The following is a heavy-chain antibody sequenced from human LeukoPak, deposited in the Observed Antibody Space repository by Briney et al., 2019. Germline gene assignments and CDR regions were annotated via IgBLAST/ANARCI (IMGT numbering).Heavy chain of an antibody. Sequence: GGSLRLSCAASGSTFSSYAMHWVRQAPGKGLEWVAVISYDGSNKYYADSVKGRFTISRDNSKNTLYLQMNSLRAEDTAVYYCAGGTGYGYAFDIWGQGTMVTVSS. CDR2: ISYDGSNK. D-gene: IGHD5-12*01. CDR1: GSTFSSYA. V-gene: IGHV3-30-3*01. J-gene: IGHJ3*02. CDR3: AGGTGYGYAFDI.